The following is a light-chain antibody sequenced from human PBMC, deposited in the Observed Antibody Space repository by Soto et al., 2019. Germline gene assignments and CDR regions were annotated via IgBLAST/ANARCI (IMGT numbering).Light chain of an antibody. CDR3: QQSSNWPLT. J-gene: IGKJ4*01. Sequence: EIVLTQSPATLSLSPGEGATLSCRASQSVSSYLAWYHQKPGQAPRLLIYDASNRATGIPARFSCSGSGTDFTLTISSLEPEDFAVYYCQQSSNWPLTFGGGTKVEIK. V-gene: IGKV3-11*01. CDR1: QSVSSY. CDR2: DAS.